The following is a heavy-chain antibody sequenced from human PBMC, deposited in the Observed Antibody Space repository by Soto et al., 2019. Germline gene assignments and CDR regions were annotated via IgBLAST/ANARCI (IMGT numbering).Heavy chain of an antibody. CDR1: GGTFSSYA. Sequence: QVQLVQSGAEVKKPGSSVKVSCTASGGTFSSYAISWVRQAPGQGLEWMGGIIPIFGTANYAQKFQGRVTITADESTSTAYMELSSLRSEDTAVYYCARARSMIVPGGFDYWGQGTLVTVSS. V-gene: IGHV1-69*01. J-gene: IGHJ4*02. CDR3: ARARSMIVPGGFDY. D-gene: IGHD3-22*01. CDR2: IIPIFGTA.